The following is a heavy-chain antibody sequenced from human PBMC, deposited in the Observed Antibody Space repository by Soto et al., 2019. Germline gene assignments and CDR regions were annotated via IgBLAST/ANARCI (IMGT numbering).Heavy chain of an antibody. CDR3: ARDERDYGMDV. D-gene: IGHD6-25*01. CDR1: GGSISSYY. V-gene: IGHV4-59*01. CDR2: IYYSGST. J-gene: IGHJ6*02. Sequence: PSETLSLTCTVSGGSISSYYWSWIRQPPGKGLEWIGYIYYSGSTNCNPSLKSRVTISVDTSKNQFSLKLSSVTAADTAVYYCARDERDYGMDVWGQGTTVTVSS.